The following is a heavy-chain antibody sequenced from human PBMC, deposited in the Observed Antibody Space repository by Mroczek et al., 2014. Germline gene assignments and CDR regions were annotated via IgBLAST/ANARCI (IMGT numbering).Heavy chain of an antibody. J-gene: IGHJ2*01. CDR2: IYYSGST. D-gene: IGHD3-16*01. CDR3: ARRYVRYFDL. CDR1: GASISSGGYY. Sequence: QVQLQQWGPGLVKPSQTLSLTCTVSGASISSGGYYWSWIRQHPGKGLEWIGYIYYSGSTYYNPSLKSRVTILVDTSKNQFSLKLSSVTAADTAVYYCARRYVRYFDLWGRGTLVTVSS. V-gene: IGHV4-31*03.